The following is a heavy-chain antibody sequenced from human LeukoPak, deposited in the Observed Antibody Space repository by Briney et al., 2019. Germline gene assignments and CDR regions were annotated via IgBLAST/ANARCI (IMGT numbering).Heavy chain of an antibody. V-gene: IGHV3-9*01. CDR3: AKGRAAAATPYHFDY. CDR1: GFTFDDYA. Sequence: PGRSLRLSCAASGFTFDDYAMHWVRQAPGEGLEWVSAISWNSGSIGYADSVKGRFTISRENAKNSLYLQMNSLRADDTALYYCAKGRAAAATPYHFDYWGQGTLVTVSS. J-gene: IGHJ4*02. D-gene: IGHD6-13*01. CDR2: ISWNSGSI.